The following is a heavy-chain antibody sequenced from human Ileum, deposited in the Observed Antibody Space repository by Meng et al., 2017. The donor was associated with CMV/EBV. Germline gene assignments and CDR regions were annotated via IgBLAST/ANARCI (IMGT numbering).Heavy chain of an antibody. J-gene: IGHJ4*02. Sequence: ASVKVSCKASGYTSIDYYIHWGRQAPGQGLEWMGWINPNGGATNSAQKFQGRVTLSRDTSINTGYMEMTSLTFDDTAVYYCARAPMTTVTMGDFWGQGMLVTVSS. D-gene: IGHD4-11*01. CDR3: ARAPMTTVTMGDF. CDR1: GYTSIDYY. V-gene: IGHV1-2*02. CDR2: INPNGGAT.